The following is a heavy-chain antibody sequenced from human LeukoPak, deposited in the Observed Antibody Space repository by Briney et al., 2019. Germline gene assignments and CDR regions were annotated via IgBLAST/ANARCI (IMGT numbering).Heavy chain of an antibody. CDR1: GYSFTSYW. V-gene: IGHV5-51*01. J-gene: IGHJ4*02. CDR3: ARYVRRGYSGYDTYFDY. D-gene: IGHD5-12*01. CDR2: IYPGDPDT. Sequence: GESLKISCKGSGYSFTSYWIGWVRQMPGKGLEWIGIIYPGDPDTRYSPSFQGQVTISADKSISTAYLQWSSLKASDTAMYYCARYVRRGYSGYDTYFDYWGQGTLVTVSS.